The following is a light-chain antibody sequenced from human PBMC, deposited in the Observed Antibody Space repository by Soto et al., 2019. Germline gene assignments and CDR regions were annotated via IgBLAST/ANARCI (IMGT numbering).Light chain of an antibody. CDR3: QQYKTFSWK. J-gene: IGKJ1*01. CDR2: DAS. Sequence: IEMTHSHCTLSAPVLYTLHITVRAGPTASYWLAWYQHKPGKVPRLLIFDASKLVSGVPSRFSGSGSGSEFTLTISSLQADDFATYYCQQYKTFSWKFGEGNKVGI. V-gene: IGKV1-5*01. CDR1: PTASYW.